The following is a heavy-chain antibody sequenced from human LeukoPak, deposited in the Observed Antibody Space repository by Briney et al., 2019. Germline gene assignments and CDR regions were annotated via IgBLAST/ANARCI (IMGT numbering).Heavy chain of an antibody. Sequence: GGSLRLSCAASGFTFSSYGMSWVRQAPGKGLEWVSAISGSGGSTDYADSVKGRFIISRDNSKNTLYLQMNSLRAEDTAVYYCAKHIAVAGVFDYWGQGTLVTVSS. CDR3: AKHIAVAGVFDY. CDR1: GFTFSSYG. V-gene: IGHV3-23*01. J-gene: IGHJ4*02. D-gene: IGHD6-19*01. CDR2: ISGSGGST.